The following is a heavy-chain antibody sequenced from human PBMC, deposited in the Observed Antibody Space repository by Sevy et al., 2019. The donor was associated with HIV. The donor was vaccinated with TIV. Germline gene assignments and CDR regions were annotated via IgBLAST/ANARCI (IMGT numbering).Heavy chain of an antibody. V-gene: IGHV3-7*04. Sequence: GGSLRLSCAASGFTFSSHYMRWVRQAPGKGLEWVANIKQDGSDKFYVESVKGRFTISRDNAKNSLYLQLNSLRAEDYAMYFCAMDALNYQDIERNYDDAFDKWGPGTMVTV. CDR1: GFTFSSHY. CDR3: AMDALNYQDIERNYDDAFDK. J-gene: IGHJ3*02. D-gene: IGHD2-15*01. CDR2: IKQDGSDK.